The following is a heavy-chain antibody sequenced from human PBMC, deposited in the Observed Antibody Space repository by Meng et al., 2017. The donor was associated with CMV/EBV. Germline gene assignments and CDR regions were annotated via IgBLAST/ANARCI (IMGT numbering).Heavy chain of an antibody. V-gene: IGHV4-30-4*08. Sequence: QVPLKESGPRLVKPSQTMSLTCTFSGCSISSGDDGGGWIRQPPGKGLEWLGYIYCGGGTYYSPSLKSRVTITVDTSKNQFALKLSSVTAADTAVYYCARAQYSSSYDYWGQGTLVTVSS. CDR1: GCSISSGDDG. J-gene: IGHJ4*02. CDR3: ARAQYSSSYDY. CDR2: IYCGGGT. D-gene: IGHD6-13*01.